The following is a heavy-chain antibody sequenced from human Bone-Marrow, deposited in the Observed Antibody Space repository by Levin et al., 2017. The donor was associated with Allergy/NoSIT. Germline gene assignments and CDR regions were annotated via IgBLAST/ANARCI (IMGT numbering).Heavy chain of an antibody. CDR1: GGSISSSNYY. Sequence: SETLSLTCTVSGGSISSSNYYWGWIRQPPGKGLDWIGSVYYSGSAYYSPSLKSRVSIAVDTSRNRFSLRLNSVTAADSAVYYCARHSTYYYESSTYYTDYWGQGTLVTVSS. CDR3: ARHSTYYYESSTYYTDY. V-gene: IGHV4-39*01. CDR2: VYYSGSA. D-gene: IGHD3-22*01. J-gene: IGHJ4*02.